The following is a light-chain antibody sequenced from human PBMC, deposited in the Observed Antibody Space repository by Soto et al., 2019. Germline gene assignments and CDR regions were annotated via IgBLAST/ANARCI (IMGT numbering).Light chain of an antibody. V-gene: IGKV1-13*02. Sequence: AIQVTQSPSSLSASVGDRVTITCRASQDIRGALAWYQQKPGKAPKPLIYDVSTLENEVPSRFSGSSSGTQFTLTISSLQPEDVGTYYGQQVNSYPISFGHGTRLEIK. CDR2: DVS. J-gene: IGKJ5*01. CDR3: QQVNSYPIS. CDR1: QDIRGA.